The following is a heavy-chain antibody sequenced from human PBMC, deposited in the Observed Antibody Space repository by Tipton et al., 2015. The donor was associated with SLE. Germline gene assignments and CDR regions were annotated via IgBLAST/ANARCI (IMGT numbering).Heavy chain of an antibody. CDR1: GDSITTDY. CDR2: VSYSGVT. J-gene: IGHJ4*02. CDR3: ASSPGVTLFRVVTYFDL. Sequence: TLSLTCTVSGDSITTDYWTWIRQPPGKGLEYIGYVSYSGVTNSNPSLQSRVTMPIDASKKQVSLRLSSVTAADTAVYYCASSPGVTLFRVVTYFDLWGQGILVTVSS. V-gene: IGHV4-59*13. D-gene: IGHD3-3*01.